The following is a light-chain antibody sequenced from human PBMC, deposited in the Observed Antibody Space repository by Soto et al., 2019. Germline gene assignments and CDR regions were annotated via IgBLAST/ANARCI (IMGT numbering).Light chain of an antibody. J-gene: IGKJ5*01. Sequence: DIVMTQSPATLSLSPGERVTLSCRSSQSVADNLAWFQQKPGQGPRLLIYGASTRATGIPARFSGSGSETDFTLTVSSLRSEDSAVYYCQQYNYWPITFGQGTRLEIK. CDR3: QQYNYWPIT. CDR1: QSVADN. V-gene: IGKV3-15*01. CDR2: GAS.